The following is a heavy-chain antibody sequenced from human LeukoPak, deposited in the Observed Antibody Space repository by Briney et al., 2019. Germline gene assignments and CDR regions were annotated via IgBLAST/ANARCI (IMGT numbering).Heavy chain of an antibody. Sequence: GGSLRLSCAASGFTFNDYYMGWIRQAPGKGLEWLSYINIGGTNTHYADSVKGRFTISRDNAKKSLYLEMNNLRAEDTAVYYCATDGAGFDTWGQGVLVTVSS. V-gene: IGHV3-11*01. CDR3: ATDGAGFDT. CDR1: GFTFNDYY. CDR2: INIGGTNT. J-gene: IGHJ5*02.